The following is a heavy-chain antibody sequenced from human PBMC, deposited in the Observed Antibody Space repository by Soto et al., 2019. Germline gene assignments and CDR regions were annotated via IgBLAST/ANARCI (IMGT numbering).Heavy chain of an antibody. CDR1: GFVFSSSW. J-gene: IGHJ5*02. Sequence: GGSLRLSCAGSGFVFSSSWMSWVRQAPGKGLEWVANIKPDGSELYYADSLKGRFTISRDNARNYLYLQMNSVRAEDTAVYFCARVLAAVTRGWFDPWGQGTLVTVSS. V-gene: IGHV3-7*03. CDR2: IKPDGSEL. D-gene: IGHD6-13*01. CDR3: ARVLAAVTRGWFDP.